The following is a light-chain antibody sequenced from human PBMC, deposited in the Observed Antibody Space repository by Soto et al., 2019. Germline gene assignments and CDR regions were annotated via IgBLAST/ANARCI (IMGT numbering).Light chain of an antibody. CDR3: QQYNNWPRT. V-gene: IGKV3-15*01. CDR2: GAT. Sequence: EIVMTQSPATLSVSPGERATLSCRASQIVRIFLAWYQQKPGQAPRLLIHGATTRATGIPARFSGSGSGTEFTLTISSLQSEDFAVYYCQQYNNWPRTFGQGTKVEIK. J-gene: IGKJ1*01. CDR1: QIVRIF.